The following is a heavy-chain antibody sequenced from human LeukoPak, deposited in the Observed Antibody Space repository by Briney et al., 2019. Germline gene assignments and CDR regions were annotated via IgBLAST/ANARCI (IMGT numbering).Heavy chain of an antibody. J-gene: IGHJ4*02. CDR2: IYYSGST. Sequence: KPSETLSLTCTVSGGSISSSSYYWGWIRQPPGKGLEWIGSIYYSGSTNYNPSLKSRVTISVDTSKNQFSLKLSSVTAADTAVYYCARFVRWVRWLQLQGPFDYWGQGTLVTVSS. CDR1: GGSISSSSYY. D-gene: IGHD5-24*01. CDR3: ARFVRWVRWLQLQGPFDY. V-gene: IGHV4-39*07.